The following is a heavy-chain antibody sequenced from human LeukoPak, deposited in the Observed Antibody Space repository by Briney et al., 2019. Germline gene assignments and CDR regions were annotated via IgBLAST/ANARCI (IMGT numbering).Heavy chain of an antibody. J-gene: IGHJ4*02. V-gene: IGHV4-31*03. CDR3: ARSPSPRGYSGYDSYFDY. D-gene: IGHD5-12*01. Sequence: SETLSLTCTVSGGSINSDTYYSIWIRQPPRKGLEWIGYIYYSGSTYYNPSVRSRVTISVDTSKNHFSLKLSSVPAADTAVYYCARSPSPRGYSGYDSYFDYWGQGTLVTVSS. CDR1: GGSINSDTYY. CDR2: IYYSGST.